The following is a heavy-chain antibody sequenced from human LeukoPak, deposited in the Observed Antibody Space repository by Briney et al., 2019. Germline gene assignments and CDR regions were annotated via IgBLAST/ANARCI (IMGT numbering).Heavy chain of an antibody. J-gene: IGHJ4*02. CDR3: AKRSGSGGGIFDY. V-gene: IGHV3-33*06. Sequence: GSLRLSCAASGFTFSSYGMHWVRQAPGKGLEWVAVIWYDGSNKYYADSVKGRFTISRDNSKNTLYLQMNSLRAEDTAVYYCAKRSGSGGGIFDYWGQGTLVTVSS. CDR2: IWYDGSNK. CDR1: GFTFSSYG. D-gene: IGHD1-26*01.